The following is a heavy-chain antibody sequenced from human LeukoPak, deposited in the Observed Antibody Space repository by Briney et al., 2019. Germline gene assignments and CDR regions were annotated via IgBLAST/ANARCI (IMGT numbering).Heavy chain of an antibody. Sequence: GGSLRLSCAVSGFTFSSYWMSWVRQAPGKGLEWVSAISGSGGSTYYGDSVKGRFTISRDNSKNTLYVQMNSLRAEDTAVYYCAKGGHYDSSGYGNYWGQGTLVTVSS. CDR1: GFTFSSYW. J-gene: IGHJ4*02. D-gene: IGHD3-22*01. V-gene: IGHV3-23*01. CDR2: ISGSGGST. CDR3: AKGGHYDSSGYGNY.